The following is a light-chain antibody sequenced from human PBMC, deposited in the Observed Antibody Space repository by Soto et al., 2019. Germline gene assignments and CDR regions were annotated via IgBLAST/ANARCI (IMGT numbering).Light chain of an antibody. J-gene: IGLJ2*01. CDR3: CSYAGSYTVI. Sequence: QSVLTQPRSVSGSPGQSVTISCTGTSSDVGGYNYVSWYQQHPGKAPKLMISDVTRRPSGVPDRFSGSKSANTASLTISGLQADDEADYYCCSYAGSYTVIFGGGTKLTVL. V-gene: IGLV2-11*01. CDR2: DVT. CDR1: SSDVGGYNY.